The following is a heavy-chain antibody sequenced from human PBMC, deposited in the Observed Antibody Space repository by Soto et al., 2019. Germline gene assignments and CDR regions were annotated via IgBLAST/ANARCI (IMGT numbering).Heavy chain of an antibody. CDR1: GGTFSSYA. CDR2: IIPIFGTA. V-gene: IGHV1-69*12. J-gene: IGHJ3*02. D-gene: IGHD5-12*01. Sequence: QVQLVQSGAEVKKPGSSVKVSCKASGGTFSSYAISWVRQAPGQGLEWMGGIIPIFGTATYAQKFQGRVTITEDESTSTAYMELSSLRSEDTAVYYCARSHSGYDLGDAFDIWGEGTMVTVSS. CDR3: ARSHSGYDLGDAFDI.